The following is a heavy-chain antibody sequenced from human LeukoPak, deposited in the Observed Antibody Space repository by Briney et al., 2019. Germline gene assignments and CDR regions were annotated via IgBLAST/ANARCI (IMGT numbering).Heavy chain of an antibody. CDR1: GYTFTSCY. V-gene: IGHV1-46*03. D-gene: IGHD2-8*02. Sequence: ASVKVSCKASGYTFTSCYMHWIRQTPGQGHERMGIINPSGGSTSYAQKFQDRVTMTRDTSTSTVYMEPSSLRSEDTAVYYCARDLVGFFDYWGQGTLVTVSS. CDR3: ARDLVGFFDY. CDR2: INPSGGST. J-gene: IGHJ4*02.